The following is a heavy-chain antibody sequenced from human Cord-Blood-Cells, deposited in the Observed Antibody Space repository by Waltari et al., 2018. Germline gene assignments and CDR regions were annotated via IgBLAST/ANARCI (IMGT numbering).Heavy chain of an antibody. CDR2: ISYDGSNK. CDR3: AKGGVQLWYYFDY. J-gene: IGHJ4*02. V-gene: IGHV3-30*18. CDR1: GFTFSSYG. D-gene: IGHD5-18*01. Sequence: QVQLVESGGGVVQPGRSLRLSCAASGFTFSSYGMHWVRQAPGKGMEWVAVISYDGSNKYYVDSVKGRFTISRDNSKNTLYLQMNSLRAEDTAVYYCAKGGVQLWYYFDYWGQGTLVTVSS.